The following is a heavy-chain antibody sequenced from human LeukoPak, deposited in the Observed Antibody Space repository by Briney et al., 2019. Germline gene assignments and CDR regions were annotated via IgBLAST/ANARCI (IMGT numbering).Heavy chain of an antibody. V-gene: IGHV4-59*01. D-gene: IGHD6-19*01. CDR1: GGSISSYY. CDR3: ARWDSRGWRESDY. J-gene: IGHJ4*02. Sequence: SETLSLTCTVSGGSISSYYWSWIRQPPGKGLEWIGYIYYSGSTNYNPSLKSRVTISVDTSKNQSSLKLSSVTAADTAVYYCARWDSRGWRESDYWGQGTLVTVSS. CDR2: IYYSGST.